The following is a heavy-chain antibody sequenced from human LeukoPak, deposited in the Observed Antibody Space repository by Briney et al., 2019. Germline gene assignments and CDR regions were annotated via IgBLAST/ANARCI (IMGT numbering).Heavy chain of an antibody. Sequence: ASVKVSCKASGYTFTGYYMHWVRQAPGQGLEWMGWINPNSGGTNYAQKFRGRVTMARDTSISTAYMELSRLRSDDTAVYYCALEDSSSWHYWGQGTLVTVSS. CDR2: INPNSGGT. V-gene: IGHV1-2*02. D-gene: IGHD6-13*01. J-gene: IGHJ4*02. CDR1: GYTFTGYY. CDR3: ALEDSSSWHY.